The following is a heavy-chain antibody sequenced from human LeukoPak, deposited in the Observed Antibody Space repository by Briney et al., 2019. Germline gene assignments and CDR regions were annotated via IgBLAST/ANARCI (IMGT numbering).Heavy chain of an antibody. D-gene: IGHD1-26*01. CDR1: GGSFSGYY. CDR2: INHSGST. V-gene: IGHV4-34*01. Sequence: SETLSLTCAVYGGSFSGYYWSWIRQPPGKGLEWIGEINHSGSTNYNPSLKSRVTISVDTSKNQFSLKLSSVTAADTAVYYCARYSGSNNWFDPWGQGTLVTVSS. J-gene: IGHJ5*02. CDR3: ARYSGSNNWFDP.